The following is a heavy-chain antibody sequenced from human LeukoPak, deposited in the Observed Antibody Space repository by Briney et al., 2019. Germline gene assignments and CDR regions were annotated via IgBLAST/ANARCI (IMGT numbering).Heavy chain of an antibody. J-gene: IGHJ4*02. V-gene: IGHV3-23*01. CDR3: AEEVGNTCPTFDY. Sequence: GGSLRLSCAASGFTFSNYVMSWVRQAPGKGLEWVSSISGSGGSTYYADSVKGRFTISRDNSKNTLYLQMNSLRVEDTAVYYCAEEVGNTCPTFDYWGQGTLVTVSS. D-gene: IGHD1-26*01. CDR2: ISGSGGST. CDR1: GFTFSNYV.